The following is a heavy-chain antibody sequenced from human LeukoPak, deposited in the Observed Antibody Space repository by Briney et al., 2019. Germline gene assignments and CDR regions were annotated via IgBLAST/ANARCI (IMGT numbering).Heavy chain of an antibody. J-gene: IGHJ6*03. Sequence: SETLSLTCTVSGGSISSSSYYWGWIRQPPGKGLEWIGSIYYSGSTYYNPSLKSRVTISVDTSKNQFSLKLSSVTAANTAVYYCARPIPGYYYYYMDVWGKGTTVTVSS. CDR1: GGSISSSSYY. CDR2: IYYSGST. D-gene: IGHD2-2*02. CDR3: ARPIPGYYYYYMDV. V-gene: IGHV4-39*01.